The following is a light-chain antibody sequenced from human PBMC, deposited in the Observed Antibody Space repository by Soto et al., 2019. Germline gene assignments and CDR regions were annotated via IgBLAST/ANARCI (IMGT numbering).Light chain of an antibody. CDR1: QSLLHSRGYNY. CDR2: LGS. J-gene: IGKJ4*01. V-gene: IGKV2-28*01. Sequence: DIVMTQSPISLPVTPGEPASISCRSSQSLLHSRGYNYLAWYLQKPGQSPQLLIYLGSNRASGVPDRFSGSGSGTDCTLKISRVEAEDVGVYYCMQALQTPLTFGGGTKVEIK. CDR3: MQALQTPLT.